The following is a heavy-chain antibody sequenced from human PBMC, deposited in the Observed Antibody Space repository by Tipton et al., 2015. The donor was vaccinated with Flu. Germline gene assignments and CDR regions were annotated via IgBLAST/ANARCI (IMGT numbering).Heavy chain of an antibody. V-gene: IGHV4-61*02. Sequence: TLSLTCTVSGGSISSGNYYWTWIRQPAGKGLEWIGRIYTRGSTNYNPSLKSRVTMSVDTSKNQFSPKLSSVTAADTAVYYCARGGAGITMVREATYYYYMDVWGKGTTVTVSS. CDR2: IYTRGST. J-gene: IGHJ6*03. CDR3: ARGGAGITMVREATYYYYMDV. D-gene: IGHD3-10*01. CDR1: GGSISSGNYY.